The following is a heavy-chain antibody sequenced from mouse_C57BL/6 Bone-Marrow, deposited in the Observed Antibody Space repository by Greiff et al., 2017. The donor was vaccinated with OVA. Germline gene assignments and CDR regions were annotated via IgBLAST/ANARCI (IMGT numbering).Heavy chain of an antibody. J-gene: IGHJ2*01. D-gene: IGHD1-1*01. Sequence: VQLQQSGPELVKPGASVKISCKASGYASSSSWMNWVKQRPGKGLEWIGRIYPGDGDTNYNGKFKGKATLTADKSSSTAYMQLSSLTSEDSAVYFCAGITTVVARRYFDYWGQGTTLTVSS. V-gene: IGHV1-82*01. CDR1: GYASSSSW. CDR2: IYPGDGDT. CDR3: AGITTVVARRYFDY.